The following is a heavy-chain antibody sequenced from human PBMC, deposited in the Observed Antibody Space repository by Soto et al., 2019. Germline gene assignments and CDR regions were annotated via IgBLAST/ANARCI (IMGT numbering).Heavy chain of an antibody. Sequence: QVQLVQSGAEVKKPGSSVKVSCKASGGTFSRYSITWVRQAPGHGLEWIGRIIPIFGIASYAQKFQGRVTITADESTSTAYTVLSSLRSDDTAVYYCAREDRDRETGLVPAAIDGMDVW. D-gene: IGHD2-2*01. V-gene: IGHV1-69*08. CDR2: IIPIFGIA. J-gene: IGHJ6*01. CDR1: GGTFSRYS. CDR3: AREDRDRETGLVPAAIDGMDV.